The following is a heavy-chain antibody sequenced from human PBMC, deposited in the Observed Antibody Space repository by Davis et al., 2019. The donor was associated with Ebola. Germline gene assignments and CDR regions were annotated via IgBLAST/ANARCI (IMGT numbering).Heavy chain of an antibody. V-gene: IGHV3-21*01. CDR2: ISSSSSYI. CDR3: ARDGDYPFSY. D-gene: IGHD4-17*01. CDR1: GFTFSSYS. J-gene: IGHJ4*02. Sequence: GESLKISCAASGFTFSSYSMNWVRQAPGKGLEWVSSISSSSSYIYYEDSVQGRFTISSDNAENRVYLLLNNLRAKDTAVYYCARDGDYPFSYWGQGALVTVSS.